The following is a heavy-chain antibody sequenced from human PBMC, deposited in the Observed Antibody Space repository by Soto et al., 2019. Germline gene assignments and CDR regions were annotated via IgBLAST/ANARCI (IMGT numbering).Heavy chain of an antibody. CDR2: INAGNGNT. D-gene: IGHD2-21*02. V-gene: IGHV1-3*01. CDR3: ARERGASSGGGDPRRSDYFDY. J-gene: IGHJ4*02. CDR1: GYTFTSYA. Sequence: QVQLVQSGAEVKKPGASVKVSCKASGYTFTSYAMHWVRQAPGQRLEWMGWINAGNGNTKYSQKFQGRVTITRDRSASTGYMELSSLRAEDTAVYYCARERGASSGGGDPRRSDYFDYWGQGTLVTVSS.